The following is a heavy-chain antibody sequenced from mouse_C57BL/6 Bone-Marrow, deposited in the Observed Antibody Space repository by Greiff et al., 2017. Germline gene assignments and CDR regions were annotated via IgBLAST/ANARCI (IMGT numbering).Heavy chain of an antibody. D-gene: IGHD2-1*01. CDR1: GYTFTSYW. CDR2: INPSNGGT. V-gene: IGHV1-53*01. J-gene: IGHJ1*03. CDR3: ARGGVYYGNYWYFDG. Sequence: QVQLQQPGTELVKPGASVKLSCKASGYTFTSYWMPWVKQRPGPGLEWIGNINPSNGGTNYNEKFKSKATLTVDKSSSTAYLQHSSLTSEDSAVYYCARGGVYYGNYWYFDGWGTGTTVTVSS.